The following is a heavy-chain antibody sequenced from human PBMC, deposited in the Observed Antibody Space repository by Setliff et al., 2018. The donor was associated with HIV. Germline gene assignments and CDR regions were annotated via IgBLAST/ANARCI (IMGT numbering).Heavy chain of an antibody. D-gene: IGHD5-12*01. CDR2: IYYSGST. V-gene: IGHV4-61*01. Sequence: PSETLSLTCTVSGGSISSGTYYWSWIRQPPGKGLEWIGYIYYSGSTNYNPSLKSRVTISVDTSKNQFSLKLSSVTAADTAVYYCARSPRDGYNYPGGYYYYYMDVWGKGTTVTVSS. CDR1: GGSISSGTYY. CDR3: ARSPRDGYNYPGGYYYYYMDV. J-gene: IGHJ6*03.